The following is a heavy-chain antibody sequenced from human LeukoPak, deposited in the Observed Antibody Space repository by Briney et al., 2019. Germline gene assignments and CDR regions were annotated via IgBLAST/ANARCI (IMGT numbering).Heavy chain of an antibody. CDR1: GGTFSTYE. CDR2: IIPVLNIA. D-gene: IGHD5-18*01. J-gene: IGHJ6*02. Sequence: SVKVSCKASGGTFSTYEINWVRQAPGQGLEWVGRIIPVLNIADYAQRFQGRVTITADKSTNTAYMELGGLRSEDTATYYCARRSDTGVVPHHSYYCFDVWGQGTAVAVS. V-gene: IGHV1-69*10. CDR3: ARRSDTGVVPHHSYYCFDV.